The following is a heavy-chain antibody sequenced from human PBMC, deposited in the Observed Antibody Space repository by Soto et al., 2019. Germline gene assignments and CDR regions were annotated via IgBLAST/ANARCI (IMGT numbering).Heavy chain of an antibody. V-gene: IGHV5-51*01. CDR1: GYSFTSYW. CDR3: ARHSYYYDSMNWFDP. J-gene: IGHJ5*02. D-gene: IGHD3-22*01. Sequence: GESLKISFKGSGYSFTSYWIGWVRQMPGKGLEWMGIIYPGDSDTRYSPSFQGQVTISADKSISTAYLQWSSLKASDTAMYYCARHSYYYDSMNWFDPWGQGTLVTVSS. CDR2: IYPGDSDT.